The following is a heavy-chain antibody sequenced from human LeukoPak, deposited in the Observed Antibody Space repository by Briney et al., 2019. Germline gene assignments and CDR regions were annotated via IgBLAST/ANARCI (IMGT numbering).Heavy chain of an antibody. D-gene: IGHD6-13*01. CDR3: ARYRDLYSSSWPFYYYYGMDV. CDR2: IIPILGIA. CDR1: GGTFSSYA. J-gene: IGHJ6*02. Sequence: GASVKVSCKASGGTFSSYAISWVRQAPGQGLEWMGRIIPILGIANYAQKFQGRVTITADKSTSTAYMELSSLRSEDTAVYYCARYRDLYSSSWPFYYYYGMDVWGQGTTVTVSS. V-gene: IGHV1-69*04.